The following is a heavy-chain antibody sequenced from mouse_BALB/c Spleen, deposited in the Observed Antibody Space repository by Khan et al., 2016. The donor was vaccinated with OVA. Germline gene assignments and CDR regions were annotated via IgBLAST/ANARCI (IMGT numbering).Heavy chain of an antibody. Sequence: VQLQESGPELVKPGASLKVSCKASGYTFTDYIIGWVRQSTRQGLEWIGDIFPGSDTPYYNEKFKDKATLTADKSSNTAYMQLSSLTSEDSAVYVCARGGYSVFAYWGQGTLVTVSA. CDR2: IFPGSDTP. CDR1: GYTFTDYI. V-gene: IGHV1-77*01. D-gene: IGHD2-14*01. J-gene: IGHJ3*01. CDR3: ARGGYSVFAY.